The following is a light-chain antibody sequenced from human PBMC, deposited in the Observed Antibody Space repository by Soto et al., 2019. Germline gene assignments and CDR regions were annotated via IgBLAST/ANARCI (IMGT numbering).Light chain of an antibody. V-gene: IGLV2-14*03. CDR3: TSYTTTGTYV. Sequence: QSVLTQPASVSGSPGQSITISCTGASSELGDYNYVSWYQQHPGKAPKLMIYDVSSRPSGVSDRFSGSKSVNTASLTISGLQAEDEADYYCTSYTTTGTYVFATGTKVTVL. CDR1: SSELGDYNY. CDR2: DVS. J-gene: IGLJ1*01.